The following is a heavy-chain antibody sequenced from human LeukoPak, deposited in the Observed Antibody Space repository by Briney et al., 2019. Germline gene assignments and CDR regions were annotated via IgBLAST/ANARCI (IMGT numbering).Heavy chain of an antibody. CDR2: INHSGST. J-gene: IGHJ4*02. Sequence: SETLSLTCAVYGGSFSGYYWSWIRQPPGKGLEWIGEINHSGSTNYNPSLKSRVTISVDTSKNQFSLKLSSVTAADTAVYYCATTGSSSWNFDYWGQGTLVTVSS. CDR1: GGSFSGYY. CDR3: ATTGSSSWNFDY. D-gene: IGHD6-13*01. V-gene: IGHV4-34*01.